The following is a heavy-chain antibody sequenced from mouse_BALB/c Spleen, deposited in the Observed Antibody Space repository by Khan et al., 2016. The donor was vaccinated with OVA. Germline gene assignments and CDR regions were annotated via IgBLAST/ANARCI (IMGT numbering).Heavy chain of an antibody. Sequence: VQLKPSGTVLARPGASVKMSCKASGYTFTSYWMHWVKQRPGQGLEWIGAIYPGNSDINYNQKFKGKAKLTAVTSTSTAYMELNSLTNEDSAVYYCTRNGFGNYESWDYWGQGTTLTVSS. CDR2: IYPGNSDI. D-gene: IGHD2-1*01. CDR3: TRNGFGNYESWDY. J-gene: IGHJ2*01. V-gene: IGHV1-5*01. CDR1: GYTFTSYW.